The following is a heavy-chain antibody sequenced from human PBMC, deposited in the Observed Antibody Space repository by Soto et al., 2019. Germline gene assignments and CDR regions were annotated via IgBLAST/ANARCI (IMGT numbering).Heavy chain of an antibody. J-gene: IGHJ4*02. CDR2: ISGSGGST. V-gene: IGHV3-23*01. CDR3: AKSLITMIVVVIPPFDY. Sequence: GGSLRLSCAASGFTFSSYAMSWVRQAPGKGLEWVSAISGSGGSTYYADSVKGRFTISRDNSKNTLYLQMNSLRAEDTAVYYCAKSLITMIVVVIPPFDYWGQGTQVTVSS. CDR1: GFTFSSYA. D-gene: IGHD3-22*01.